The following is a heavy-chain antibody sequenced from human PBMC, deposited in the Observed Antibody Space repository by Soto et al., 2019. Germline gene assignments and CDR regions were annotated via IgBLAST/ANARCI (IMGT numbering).Heavy chain of an antibody. CDR1: GGTVSSYA. Sequence: QVQLVQSEAEVKKPGSSVKVSCKASGGTVSSYAISWVRQAPGQGLEWMGGIIPIFGTANYAQKFQGRVTIAADESTSTAYMELSSLRSEDTAVYYCARDLRGFYDSSGYPYYFDYWGQGTLVTVSS. J-gene: IGHJ4*02. CDR2: IIPIFGTA. D-gene: IGHD3-22*01. CDR3: ARDLRGFYDSSGYPYYFDY. V-gene: IGHV1-69*01.